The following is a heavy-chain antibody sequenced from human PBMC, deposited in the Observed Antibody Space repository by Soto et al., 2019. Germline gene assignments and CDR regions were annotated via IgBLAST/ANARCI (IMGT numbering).Heavy chain of an antibody. J-gene: IGHJ4*02. CDR3: AKGYSYGQSPYYFDY. V-gene: IGHV3-23*01. CDR2: ISGSGGST. Sequence: HPGGSLRLSCAASGFTFSSYAMSWVRQAPGKGLEWVSAISGSGGSTYYADSVKGRFTISRDNSKNTLYLQMNSLRAEDTAVYYCAKGYSYGQSPYYFDYWGQGTLVTVSS. D-gene: IGHD5-18*01. CDR1: GFTFSSYA.